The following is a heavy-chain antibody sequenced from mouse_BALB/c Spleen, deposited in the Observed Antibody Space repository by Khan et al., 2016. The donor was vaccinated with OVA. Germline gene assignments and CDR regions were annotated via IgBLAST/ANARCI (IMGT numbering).Heavy chain of an antibody. CDR3: TRDRIDY. Sequence: QVQLQQSGAERAKPGASVKMSCKASGYTFTTYWMHWVKQRPGQGLEWIGYINPTSGYTDYTEKFKDRATLSADKSSSTAYMQLSSLTSEDSAVYYCTRDRIDYWGQGTTLTVSS. CDR2: INPTSGYT. CDR1: GYTFTTYW. J-gene: IGHJ2*01. V-gene: IGHV1-7*01.